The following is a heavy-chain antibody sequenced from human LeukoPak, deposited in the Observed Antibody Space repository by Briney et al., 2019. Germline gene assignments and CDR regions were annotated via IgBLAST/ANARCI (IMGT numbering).Heavy chain of an antibody. CDR2: ISGRGDST. Sequence: GGSLRLSCAASRFTFSSHAMSWVRQAPGKGLEWVSVISGRGDSTHYADSVKGRFTISRDNSRNTLYLQMNSLRAEDTAVYYCARDLDFWSGYHNAFDIWGQGTMVTVSS. D-gene: IGHD3-3*01. V-gene: IGHV3-23*01. CDR3: ARDLDFWSGYHNAFDI. J-gene: IGHJ3*02. CDR1: RFTFSSHA.